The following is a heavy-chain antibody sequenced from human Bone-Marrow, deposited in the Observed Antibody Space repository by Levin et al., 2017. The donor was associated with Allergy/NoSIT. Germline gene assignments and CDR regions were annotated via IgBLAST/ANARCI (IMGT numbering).Heavy chain of an antibody. D-gene: IGHD3-3*01. V-gene: IGHV3-21*01. J-gene: IGHJ4*02. Sequence: GGSLRLSCAASGFTFNSYSIHWVRQAPGKGLEWVSSISTSGSYIYYADSVKGRFTISRDNARNSLYLQMNSLRAEDTAIYYCALLWSGSKDFDYWGQGTLVTVSS. CDR1: GFTFNSYS. CDR3: ALLWSGSKDFDY. CDR2: ISTSGSYI.